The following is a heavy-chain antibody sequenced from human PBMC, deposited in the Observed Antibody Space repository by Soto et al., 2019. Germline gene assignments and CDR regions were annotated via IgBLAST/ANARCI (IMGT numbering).Heavy chain of an antibody. CDR1: GSTFITYS. CDR2: ISSSSSTI. CDR3: ARGPTGDCSSTRCFEAYFDY. V-gene: IGHV3-48*01. D-gene: IGHD2-2*01. Sequence: EVQLVESGGGLVHPGGSLRLSCAASGSTFITYSMNWVRQAPGKGLEWVSYISSSSSTIYYADSVKGRFTISRDNARNSLYLQMNSLRGEDTAVYYCARGPTGDCSSTRCFEAYFDYWGQGTLVTVSS. J-gene: IGHJ4*02.